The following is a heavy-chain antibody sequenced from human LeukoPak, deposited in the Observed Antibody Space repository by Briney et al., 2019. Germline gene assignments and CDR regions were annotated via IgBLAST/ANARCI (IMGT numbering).Heavy chain of an antibody. CDR1: GFTFSSYW. Sequence: PGGSLRFSCAASGFTFSSYWMSWVRQAPGKGLEWVANIKQDGSEKYYVDSVKGRFTISRDNAKNSLYLQMNSLRAEDTAVYYCARDHTIVVVPAAADSDAFDIWGQGTMVTVSS. CDR3: ARDHTIVVVPAAADSDAFDI. CDR2: IKQDGSEK. D-gene: IGHD2-2*01. V-gene: IGHV3-7*01. J-gene: IGHJ3*02.